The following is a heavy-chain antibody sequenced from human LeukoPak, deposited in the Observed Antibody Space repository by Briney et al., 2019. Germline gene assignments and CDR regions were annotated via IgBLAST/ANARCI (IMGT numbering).Heavy chain of an antibody. D-gene: IGHD2-15*01. Sequence: PSETLSLTCTVSGGSISSSSYYWGWIRQPPGKGLGWIGSIYYSGSTYYNPSLKSRVTISVDTSKNQFSLKLSYVTAADTAVYYCARYWARRGPDAFDIWGQGTMVTVSS. CDR3: ARYWARRGPDAFDI. V-gene: IGHV4-39*01. J-gene: IGHJ3*02. CDR1: GGSISSSSYY. CDR2: IYYSGST.